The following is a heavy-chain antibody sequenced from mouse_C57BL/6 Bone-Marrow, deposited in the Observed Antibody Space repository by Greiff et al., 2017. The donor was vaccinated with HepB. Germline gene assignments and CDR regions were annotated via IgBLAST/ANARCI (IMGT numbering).Heavy chain of an antibody. V-gene: IGHV1-59*01. CDR1: GYTFTSYW. CDR2: IDPSDSYT. Sequence: QVQLQQPGAELVRPGTSVKLSCKASGYTFTSYWMHWVKQRPGQGLEWIGVIDPSDSYTNYNQKFKGKATLTVDTSSSTAYMQLSSLTSEDSAVYYCARPLTLDYWGQGTTLTVSS. CDR3: ARPLTLDY. J-gene: IGHJ2*01.